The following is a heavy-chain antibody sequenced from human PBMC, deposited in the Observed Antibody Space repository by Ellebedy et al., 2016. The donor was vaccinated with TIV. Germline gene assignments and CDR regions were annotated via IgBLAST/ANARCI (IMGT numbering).Heavy chain of an antibody. J-gene: IGHJ4*02. Sequence: MPSETLSLTCTVPGGSISSGGYYRSWIRQPPGKGLEWIGYIYYSGSTNYNPSLKSRVTISVDTSKNQFSLKLSSVTAADTAVYYCARHLTMGRYFDWLLDQNVPYFDYWGQGTLVTVSS. CDR2: IYYSGST. CDR1: GGSISSGGYY. D-gene: IGHD3-9*01. V-gene: IGHV4-61*08. CDR3: ARHLTMGRYFDWLLDQNVPYFDY.